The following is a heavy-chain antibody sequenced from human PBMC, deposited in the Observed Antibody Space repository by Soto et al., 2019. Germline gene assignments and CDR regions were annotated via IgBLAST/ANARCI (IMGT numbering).Heavy chain of an antibody. CDR3: VRVMARSVVPYFDF. Sequence: SVKVSCKASGGTFSNYVVNWVRQAPGQGLEWMGRIIPISGAANYAQKFQGRDTITADKSTSTSYMELSSVISEDTAVDYCVRVMARSVVPYFDFWGQGTLVTVSS. CDR1: GGTFSNYV. CDR2: IIPISGAA. D-gene: IGHD2-21*01. J-gene: IGHJ4*02. V-gene: IGHV1-69*06.